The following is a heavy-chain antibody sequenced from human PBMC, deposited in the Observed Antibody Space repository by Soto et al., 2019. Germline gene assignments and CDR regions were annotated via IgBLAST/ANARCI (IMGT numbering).Heavy chain of an antibody. CDR2: ISAYNGNT. Sequence: ASVKVSCKASGYTFTSYGISWVRQAPGQGLEWMGGISAYNGNTNYAQKLQGRVTMTTDTSTSTAYMELRSLRSDDTAVYYCARGSSIAVAGRYYYYMDVWGKGTTVTVSS. D-gene: IGHD6-19*01. CDR3: ARGSSIAVAGRYYYYMDV. V-gene: IGHV1-18*01. J-gene: IGHJ6*03. CDR1: GYTFTSYG.